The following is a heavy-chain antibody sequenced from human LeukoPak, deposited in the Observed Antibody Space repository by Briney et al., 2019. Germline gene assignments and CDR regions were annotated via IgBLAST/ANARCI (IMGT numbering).Heavy chain of an antibody. D-gene: IGHD3-22*01. CDR3: ARLLDSSGRVVEDNGWAFDI. J-gene: IGHJ3*02. V-gene: IGHV4-39*01. Sequence: PSETLSLTCTVSGGSISSSGYYWGWIRQPPGKGLEWIGSIYYSGSTYYNPSLKGRVTISVDTSQNQFSLKLRSVTAADTAVYYCARLLDSSGRVVEDNGWAFDIWGQGTMVTVSS. CDR1: GGSISSSGYY. CDR2: IYYSGST.